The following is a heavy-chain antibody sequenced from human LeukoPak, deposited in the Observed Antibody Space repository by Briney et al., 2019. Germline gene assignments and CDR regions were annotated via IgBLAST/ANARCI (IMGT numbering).Heavy chain of an antibody. V-gene: IGHV4-59*08. Sequence: PSETLSLTCTVSGGSISSYYWSWIRQPPGKGLEWIGCISHSGTTSYNSYLRSRVTISVDTSKNQLPLKLTSVTAADTAVYYCARPIRNWGQGTLVIVSS. CDR3: ARPIRN. J-gene: IGHJ4*02. CDR1: GGSISSYY. CDR2: ISHSGTT.